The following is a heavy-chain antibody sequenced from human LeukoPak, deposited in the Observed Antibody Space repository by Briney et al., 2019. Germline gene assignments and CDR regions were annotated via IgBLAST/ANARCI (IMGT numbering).Heavy chain of an antibody. J-gene: IGHJ4*02. CDR3: AKDHYYDSSGYSCYFDH. CDR1: GFTFDDYA. CDR2: ISWNSGSI. D-gene: IGHD3-22*01. V-gene: IGHV3-9*01. Sequence: GGSLRLSCAASGFTFDDYAMHWVRQAPGKGLEWVSGISWNSGSIGYADSVKGRFTISRDNAKNSLYLQMNSLRAEDTALYYCAKDHYYDSSGYSCYFDHWGQGTLVTVSS.